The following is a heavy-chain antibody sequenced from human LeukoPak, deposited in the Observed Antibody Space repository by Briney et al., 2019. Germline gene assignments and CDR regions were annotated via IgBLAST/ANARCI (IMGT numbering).Heavy chain of an antibody. D-gene: IGHD3-3*01. CDR1: GYTFTGYY. J-gene: IGHJ4*02. CDR3: ASSITIFGVVQCDY. Sequence: ASVKVSCKASGYTFTGYYMHCVREAPGQGLEGVGGMNPHSGGTNYAQKLQGRVTKTRHTPISTAYRELSRLSSDDTAVYYCASSITIFGVVQCDYWGQGTLVTVSS. CDR2: MNPHSGGT. V-gene: IGHV1-2*02.